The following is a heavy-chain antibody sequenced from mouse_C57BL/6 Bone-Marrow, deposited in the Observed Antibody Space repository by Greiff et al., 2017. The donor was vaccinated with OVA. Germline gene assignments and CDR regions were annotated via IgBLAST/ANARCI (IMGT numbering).Heavy chain of an antibody. CDR2: IYPRDGST. J-gene: IGHJ3*01. CDR1: GYTFTSYD. CDR3: AKNYYGSKFAY. V-gene: IGHV1-85*01. D-gene: IGHD1-1*01. Sequence: QVQLQQSGPELVKPGASVKLSCKASGYTFTSYDINWVKQRPGQGLEWIGWIYPRDGSTKYNEKFKGKATLTVDTSSSTAYMELHSLTSEDSAVYFCAKNYYGSKFAYWGQGTLVTVSA.